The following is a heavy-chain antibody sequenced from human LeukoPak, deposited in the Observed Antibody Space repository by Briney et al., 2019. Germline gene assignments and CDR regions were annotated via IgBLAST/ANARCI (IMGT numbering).Heavy chain of an antibody. CDR2: ISSSSSYI. D-gene: IGHD2-8*01. V-gene: IGHV3-21*01. Sequence: ASVKVSCKASGYTFSSYSMNWVRQAPGKGLEWVSSISSSSSYIYYADSVKGRFTISRDNAKNSLYLQMNSLRAEDTAVYYCASRGGTKENWGQGTLVTVSS. J-gene: IGHJ4*02. CDR3: ASRGGTKEN. CDR1: GYTFSSYS.